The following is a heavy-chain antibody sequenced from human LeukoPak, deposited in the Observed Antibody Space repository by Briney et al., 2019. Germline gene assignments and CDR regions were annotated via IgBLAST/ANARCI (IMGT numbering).Heavy chain of an antibody. V-gene: IGHV3-53*01. CDR1: GFTFSSYS. J-gene: IGHJ4*02. Sequence: PGGSLRLSCAASGFTFSSYSMNWVRQAPGKGLEWVSVIYSGGRTYYSESVKGRFTLSRDNSKNTLYFQMNSLRAEDTAVYYCVRGDYGDYTLFDYWGQGTLVTVSS. D-gene: IGHD4-17*01. CDR2: IYSGGRT. CDR3: VRGDYGDYTLFDY.